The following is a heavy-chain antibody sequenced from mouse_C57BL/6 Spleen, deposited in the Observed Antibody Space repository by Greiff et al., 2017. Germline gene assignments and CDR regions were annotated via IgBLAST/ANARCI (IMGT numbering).Heavy chain of an antibody. V-gene: IGHV1-62-2*01. Sequence: VKLLESGAELVKPGASVKLSCKASGYTFTEYTIHWVKQRSGQGLEWIGWFYPGSGSIKYNEKFKDKATLTADKSSSTVYMELSRLTSEDSAVYFCARHEDDESGMDYWGQGTSVTVSS. CDR1: GYTFTEYT. CDR3: ARHEDDESGMDY. J-gene: IGHJ4*01. CDR2: FYPGSGSI.